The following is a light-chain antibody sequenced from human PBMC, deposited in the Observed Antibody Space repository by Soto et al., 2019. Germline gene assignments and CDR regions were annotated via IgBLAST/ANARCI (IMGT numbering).Light chain of an antibody. V-gene: IGLV7-46*01. CDR1: TGAVTSGHF. CDR2: DAS. Sequence: QAVVTQEPSLTVSPGGTVTLTCGSSTGAVTSGHFPYWFQQKPGQAPRTLIYDASDKHSSTPARFSGSLVGGKAALTLSGAKPDDEAEYYCLLFYSGARVFGGVNKLTVL. J-gene: IGLJ3*02. CDR3: LLFYSGARV.